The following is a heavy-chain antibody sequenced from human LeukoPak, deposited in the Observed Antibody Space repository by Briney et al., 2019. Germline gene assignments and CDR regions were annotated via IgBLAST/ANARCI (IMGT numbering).Heavy chain of an antibody. D-gene: IGHD3-22*01. Sequence: GGSLRLSCAASGFTFSGSAMHWVRQASGKGLEWVGRIRSKANSYTTAYAASVKGRFTISRDDSKNTAYLQMNSLKTEDTAVYYCTRHSDSSAVGGQGTLVTVSS. J-gene: IGHJ4*02. CDR1: GFTFSGSA. CDR3: TRHSDSSAV. CDR2: IRSKANSYTT. V-gene: IGHV3-73*01.